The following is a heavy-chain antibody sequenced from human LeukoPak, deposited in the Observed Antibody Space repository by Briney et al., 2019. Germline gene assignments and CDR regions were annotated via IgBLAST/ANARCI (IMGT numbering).Heavy chain of an antibody. CDR2: INPNSGGT. D-gene: IGHD3-10*01. V-gene: IGHV1-2*02. CDR3: AREPPYYYGSGSYYNY. J-gene: IGHJ4*02. CDR1: GYTFTGYY. Sequence: ASVKVSCKASGYTFTGYYMHWVRQAPGQGLEWMGWINPNSGGTNYAQKFQGRVTMTRDTSISTAYMELSRLRSDDTAVYYCAREPPYYYGSGSYYNYWGQGTLVTVSS.